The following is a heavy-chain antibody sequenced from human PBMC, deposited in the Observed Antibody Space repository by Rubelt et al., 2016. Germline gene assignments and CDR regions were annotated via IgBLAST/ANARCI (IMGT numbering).Heavy chain of an antibody. V-gene: IGHV3-48*01. Sequence: TIYYADSVKGRFTISRDNAKNSLYLQMNSLRAEDTAVYYCARDGPQCHSDCSENWFDPWGQGTLVTVSS. D-gene: IGHD2-21*02. J-gene: IGHJ5*02. CDR3: ARDGPQCHSDCSENWFDP. CDR2: TI.